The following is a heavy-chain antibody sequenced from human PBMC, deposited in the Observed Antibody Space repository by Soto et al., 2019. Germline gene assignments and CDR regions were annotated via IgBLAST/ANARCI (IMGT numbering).Heavy chain of an antibody. V-gene: IGHV3-33*01. CDR2: IWDGGTTY. D-gene: IGHD3-9*01. CDR3: AGREECNCYCLFGTRLDY. Sequence: PGRSLRLSSAASRFTFISYGMHWVLQAPCKGLEWVAVIWDGGTTYYNGASVKGRFTISRDNSKNTLYLQMNSLRDEDTAVYYCAGREECNCYCLFGTRLDYSARGTLVTVSS. CDR1: RFTFISYG. J-gene: IGHJ4*02.